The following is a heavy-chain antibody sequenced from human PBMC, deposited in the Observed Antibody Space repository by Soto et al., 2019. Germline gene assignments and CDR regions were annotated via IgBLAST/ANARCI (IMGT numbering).Heavy chain of an antibody. CDR2: VIPIFGTA. CDR3: ARDRLRFLEWLTAFDI. CDR1: GGTFSSYA. V-gene: IGHV1-69*05. Sequence: ASVKVSCKASGGTFSSYAISWVRQAPGQGLEWMGGVIPIFGTANYAQKFQGRVTITRDTSASTAYMELSSLRSEDTAVYYCARDRLRFLEWLTAFDIWGQGTMVTVSS. J-gene: IGHJ3*02. D-gene: IGHD3-3*01.